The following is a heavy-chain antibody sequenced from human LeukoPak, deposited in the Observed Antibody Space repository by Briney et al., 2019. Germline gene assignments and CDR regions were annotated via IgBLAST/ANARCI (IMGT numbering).Heavy chain of an antibody. CDR2: IYYSGST. J-gene: IGHJ3*02. Sequence: SETLSLTCTVSGGSISSYYWSWIRQPPGKGLEWIGYIYYSGSTNYNPSLKRRVTISVDPSKHQFSLTLTSVTAADTAVYYCARVFGSRSWAGAFDIWGQGTMVTVSS. CDR1: GGSISSYY. CDR3: ARVFGSRSWAGAFDI. D-gene: IGHD6-13*01. V-gene: IGHV4-59*01.